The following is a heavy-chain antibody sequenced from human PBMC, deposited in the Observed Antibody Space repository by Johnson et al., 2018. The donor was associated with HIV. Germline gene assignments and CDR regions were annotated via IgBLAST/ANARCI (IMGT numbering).Heavy chain of an antibody. CDR1: GFTFDDYT. J-gene: IGHJ3*01. CDR2: ISWDGGST. Sequence: VQLVESGGGVVQPGRSLRLSCAASGFTFDDYTMHWVRQAPGKGLEWVSLISWDGGSTYYADSVKGRFTISRDNAKNSLFLQMNSLRAEDTAVYYCVRDSVVANISRDWGQGTKVTVSS. V-gene: IGHV3-43*01. CDR3: VRDSVVANISRD. D-gene: IGHD2-15*01.